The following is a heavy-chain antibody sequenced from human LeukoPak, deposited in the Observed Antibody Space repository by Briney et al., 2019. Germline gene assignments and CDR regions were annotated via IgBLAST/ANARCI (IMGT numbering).Heavy chain of an antibody. V-gene: IGHV3-30*02. Sequence: PGRSLRLSCAASGFTFSSYGMHWVRQAPGKGLEWVAFIRYDGSNKYYADSVKGRFTISRDNSKNTLYLQMNSLRAEDTAVYYCAKDLIAARLKAFDIWGQGTMVTVSS. D-gene: IGHD6-6*01. CDR2: IRYDGSNK. CDR3: AKDLIAARLKAFDI. CDR1: GFTFSSYG. J-gene: IGHJ3*02.